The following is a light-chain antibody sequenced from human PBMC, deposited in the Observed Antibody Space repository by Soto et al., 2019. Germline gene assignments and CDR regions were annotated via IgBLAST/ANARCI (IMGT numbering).Light chain of an antibody. CDR2: GAS. J-gene: IGKJ5*01. CDR1: QSVSNN. CDR3: QQYNNWPLST. Sequence: EIVMTQSPATLSLSPRERAALSCGASQSVSNNLAWYQHKPGQAPRLLIYGASIRATGIPARFSASGSGTAFTLTISSLQSEDFALYFCQQYNNWPLSTFGQGTRLEI. V-gene: IGKV3-15*01.